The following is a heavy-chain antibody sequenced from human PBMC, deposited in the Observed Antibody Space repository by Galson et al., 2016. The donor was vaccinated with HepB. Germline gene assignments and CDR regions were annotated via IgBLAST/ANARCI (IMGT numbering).Heavy chain of an antibody. CDR3: ATTYCGGDCYHVYAFDF. CDR1: GDSISNYY. J-gene: IGHJ3*01. Sequence: TLSLTCTVSGDSISNYYCSWIRQPPGKALEWIGYSFYSGSTDYNSSLKSRVTISVDTSKNQFSLKLSSVTAADTAMYYCATTYCGGDCYHVYAFDFWGQGTMVTVSS. D-gene: IGHD2-21*01. CDR2: SFYSGST. V-gene: IGHV4-59*01.